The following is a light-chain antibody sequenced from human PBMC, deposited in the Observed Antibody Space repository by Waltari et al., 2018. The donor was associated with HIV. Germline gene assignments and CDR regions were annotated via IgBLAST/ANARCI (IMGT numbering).Light chain of an antibody. CDR2: DVV. V-gene: IGLV2-14*01. J-gene: IGLJ3*02. Sequence: QSALTQPPSAPGSPGQSVTISCTGTRNDVGNYAYVSWYQQDPGKAPKLMIYDVVKRPSGVSNRFSGSKSGNTASLTISGLQAEDEAEYYCSSYTSASTLVFGGGTKLTVL. CDR1: RNDVGNYAY. CDR3: SSYTSASTLV.